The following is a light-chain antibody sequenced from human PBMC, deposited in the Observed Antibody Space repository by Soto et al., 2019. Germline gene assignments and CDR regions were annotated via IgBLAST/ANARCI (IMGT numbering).Light chain of an antibody. J-gene: IGLJ3*02. V-gene: IGLV2-23*01. Sequence: QSALTQPASVSGSPGQSITISCTGTSSDVGTYKFVSWYQQHPGKVPTLMIHEGTKRPSGVSNRFSGSKSGNTAPLTISGLQPEDEANYYCCSYAGTSFWVFGGGTKLTVL. CDR3: CSYAGTSFWV. CDR2: EGT. CDR1: SSDVGTYKF.